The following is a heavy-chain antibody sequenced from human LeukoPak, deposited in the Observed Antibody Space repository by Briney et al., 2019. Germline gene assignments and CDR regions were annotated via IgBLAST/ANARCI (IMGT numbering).Heavy chain of an antibody. D-gene: IGHD5-24*01. CDR1: GGSVNSGTYY. CDR2: ISYSGST. CDR3: ARGGRWLQFNY. Sequence: SETLSLTCTVSGGSVNSGTYYWSWIRQPPGKGLEWIGYISYSGSTNYNPSLKSRVTISVDTSKNQFSLKLSSVTAADTAVYYCARGGRWLQFNYWGQGTLVTVSS. V-gene: IGHV4-61*01. J-gene: IGHJ4*02.